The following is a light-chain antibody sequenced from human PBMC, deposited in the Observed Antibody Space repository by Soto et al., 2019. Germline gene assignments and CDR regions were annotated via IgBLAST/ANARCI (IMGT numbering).Light chain of an antibody. Sequence: EIVLSQSPAILSLSPGDRATLSCRASQTVSSFLAWYQQKPGQAPRLLIYDTSNRATGVPARFSASGSGTDFTLTISSLEPEEFAVYFCQQRYNWPPTFGQGTKLESK. CDR1: QTVSSF. J-gene: IGKJ2*01. CDR3: QQRYNWPPT. CDR2: DTS. V-gene: IGKV3-11*01.